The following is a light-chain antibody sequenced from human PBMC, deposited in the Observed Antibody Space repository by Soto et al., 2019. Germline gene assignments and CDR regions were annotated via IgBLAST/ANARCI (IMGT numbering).Light chain of an antibody. Sequence: DIQMTQSPSSLSASVGDRVTMTCRASQDIRNYVAWYQQKPGEVPKLLIYAASTLQSGVPARFSGGGFGTDVTLTLSSLRPEDVATYYCQRYHSALLTFGPGTKVDLK. J-gene: IGKJ3*01. V-gene: IGKV1-27*01. CDR2: AAS. CDR3: QRYHSALLT. CDR1: QDIRNY.